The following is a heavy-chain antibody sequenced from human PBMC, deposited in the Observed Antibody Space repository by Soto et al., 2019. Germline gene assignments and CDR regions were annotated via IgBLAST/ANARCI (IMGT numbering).Heavy chain of an antibody. CDR3: AMCIAARGTPGRYYYYYGMDV. Sequence: ASVKVSCKASGGTFSSYAISWVRQAPGQGLEWMGGIIPIFGTANYEQKFQGRVTITADESTSTAYMELSSLRSEDTAVYYCAMCIAARGTPGRYYYYYGMDVWGQGXTVTVYS. V-gene: IGHV1-69*13. CDR2: IIPIFGTA. D-gene: IGHD6-6*01. J-gene: IGHJ6*02. CDR1: GGTFSSYA.